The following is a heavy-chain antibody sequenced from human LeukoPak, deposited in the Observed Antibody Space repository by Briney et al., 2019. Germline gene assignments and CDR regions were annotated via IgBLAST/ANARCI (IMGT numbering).Heavy chain of an antibody. Sequence: SETLSLSCAVTGTSFSGYSWTWIRQPPGRGLEWIGEIDHTGSTNSNPSLKSRVTMSVDTPNKQFSLRLSSVTTADTAIYYCARGDTLFGVADYLYAYMDVWGTGTTVAVSS. CDR2: IDHTGST. D-gene: IGHD3-3*01. CDR1: GTSFSGYS. CDR3: ARGDTLFGVADYLYAYMDV. V-gene: IGHV4-34*01. J-gene: IGHJ6*03.